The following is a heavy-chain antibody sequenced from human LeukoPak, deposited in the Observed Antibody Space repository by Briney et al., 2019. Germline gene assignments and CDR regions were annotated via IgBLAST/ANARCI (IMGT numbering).Heavy chain of an antibody. CDR1: GYTFTVYY. J-gene: IGHJ4*02. D-gene: IGHD2-15*01. V-gene: IGHV1-2*02. CDR2: INPNSGGT. CDR3: AREGYCSGGSCYEFDY. Sequence: ASVKVSCKASGYTFTVYYMHWVRQAPGQGLEWMGWINPNSGGTNYAQKFQGRVTMTRDTSISTAYMELSRLRSDDTAVYYCAREGYCSGGSCYEFDYWGQGTLVTVSS.